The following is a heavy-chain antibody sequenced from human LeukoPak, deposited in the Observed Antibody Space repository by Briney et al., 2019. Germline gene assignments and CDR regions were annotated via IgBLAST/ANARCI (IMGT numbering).Heavy chain of an antibody. CDR1: VFTVSSNY. CDR3: ARQPSGYSNLDS. D-gene: IGHD3-22*01. V-gene: IGHV3-53*01. J-gene: IGHJ4*02. Sequence: GSLRLSCAASVFTVSSNYMNWVRQAPGKGLEWVSVIYSGGSTYYADSVKGRFTISRDNSKNTLYLQMNSLRAEDTAVYYCARQPSGYSNLDSWGQGTLVTVSS. CDR2: IYSGGST.